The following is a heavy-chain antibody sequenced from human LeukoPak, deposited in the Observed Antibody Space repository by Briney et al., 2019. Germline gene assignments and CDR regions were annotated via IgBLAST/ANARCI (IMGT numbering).Heavy chain of an antibody. CDR3: ARDSVVVAALQAKPFDY. J-gene: IGHJ4*02. CDR1: GGSFSGYY. D-gene: IGHD2-15*01. CDR2: INHSGST. Sequence: PSETLSLTCAVYGGSFSGYYWSWIRQPPGKGLEWIGEINHSGSTNYNPSLKSRVTISVDTSKNQFSLKLSSVTAADTAVYYCARDSVVVAALQAKPFDYWGQGTPVTVSS. V-gene: IGHV4-34*01.